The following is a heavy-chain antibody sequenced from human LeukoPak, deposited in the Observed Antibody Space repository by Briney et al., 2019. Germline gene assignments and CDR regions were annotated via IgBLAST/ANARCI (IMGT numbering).Heavy chain of an antibody. CDR1: GGSISSGSYY. V-gene: IGHV4-39*07. CDR3: ARICSGWYFLYYYYMDV. Sequence: SETLSLTCTVSGGSISSGSYYWSWIRQPPGKGLEWIGEINHSGSTNYNPSLKSRVTISVDTSKNQFSLKLSSVTAADTAVYYCARICSGWYFLYYYYMDVWGKGTTVTVSS. J-gene: IGHJ6*03. CDR2: INHSGST. D-gene: IGHD6-19*01.